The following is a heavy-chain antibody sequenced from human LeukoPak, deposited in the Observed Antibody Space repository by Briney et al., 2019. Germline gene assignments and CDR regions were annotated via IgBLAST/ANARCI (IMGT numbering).Heavy chain of an antibody. CDR1: VFIFSIYI. D-gene: IGHD6-19*01. CDR3: ARDRIRAVAGSGYFDY. Sequence: GGSLRLSCAASVFIFSIYIVHWVRQGPGKGLGWVAVISNDGSHRYYADSVKGRFTISRDNSKNTLYMQMNSLRAEDTAVYYCARDRIRAVAGSGYFDYWGQGTLVTVSS. J-gene: IGHJ4*02. CDR2: ISNDGSHR. V-gene: IGHV3-30*04.